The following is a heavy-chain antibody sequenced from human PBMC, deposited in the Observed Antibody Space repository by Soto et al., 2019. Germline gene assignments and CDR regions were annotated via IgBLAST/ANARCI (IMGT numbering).Heavy chain of an antibody. CDR2: ISHDGSNK. J-gene: IGHJ4*02. Sequence: GGSLRLSCAASGFTYSKYTMHWVRQAPCKGLEWVAAISHDGSNKYYGDSVKGRFTISRDNSKNTLSVQMSNLKSEDTAVYYCARDRLRLGELSLLGYFDYWGQGTLVTVSS. D-gene: IGHD3-16*02. CDR1: GFTYSKYT. CDR3: ARDRLRLGELSLLGYFDY. V-gene: IGHV3-30-3*01.